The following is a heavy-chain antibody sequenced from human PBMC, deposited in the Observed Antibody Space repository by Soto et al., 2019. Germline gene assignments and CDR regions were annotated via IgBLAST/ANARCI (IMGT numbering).Heavy chain of an antibody. CDR3: ARESRYCSGGSCYFLPGIDY. CDR2: IIPIFGTA. V-gene: IGHV1-69*12. J-gene: IGHJ4*02. CDR1: GGTFSSYA. Sequence: QVQLVQSGAEVKKPGSSVKVSCKASGGTFSSYAISWVRQAPGQGLEWMGGIIPIFGTANYAQKFQGRVRITADESTSPAYMEPSSLRSEDTAVYYCARESRYCSGGSCYFLPGIDYWGQGTLVTVSS. D-gene: IGHD2-15*01.